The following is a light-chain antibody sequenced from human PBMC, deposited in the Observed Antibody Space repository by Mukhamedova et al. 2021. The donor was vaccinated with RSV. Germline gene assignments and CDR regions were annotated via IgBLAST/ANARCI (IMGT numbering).Light chain of an antibody. J-gene: IGKJ1*01. V-gene: IGKV1-27*01. CDR3: QKYDGAPWT. CDR2: GAS. Sequence: WYQRRVHGKIPKLLIYGASTLRSGVPSRFSGSGSGTDFTLTISSLQPEDVATYYCQKYDGAPWTFGQGTKVEIK.